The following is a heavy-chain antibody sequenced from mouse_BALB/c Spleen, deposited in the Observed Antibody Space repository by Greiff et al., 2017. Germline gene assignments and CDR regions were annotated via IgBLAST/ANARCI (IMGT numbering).Heavy chain of an antibody. CDR1: GYSITSDYA. J-gene: IGHJ4*01. V-gene: IGHV3-2*02. CDR3: ASYGNPYAMDY. CDR2: ISYSGST. D-gene: IGHD2-10*02. Sequence: VQLQQSGPGLVKPSQSLSLTCTVTGYSITSDYAWNWIRQFPGNKLEWMGYISYSGSTSYNPSLKSRISITRDTSKNQFFLQLNSVTTEDTATYYCASYGNPYAMDYWGQGTSVTVSS.